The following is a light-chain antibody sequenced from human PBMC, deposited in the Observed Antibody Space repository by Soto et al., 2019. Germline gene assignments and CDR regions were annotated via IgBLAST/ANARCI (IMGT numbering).Light chain of an antibody. CDR1: QSISSW. V-gene: IGKV1-39*01. Sequence: DIQMTQSPSTLSSSIGDRVTITCRGSQSISSWLAWYQQKPGKAPKLLIYAASSLQSGVPSTFSGSGSGTDFTLTISSLQPEDFATYYCQQSYSTLTWTFGQGTKVDIK. J-gene: IGKJ1*01. CDR3: QQSYSTLTWT. CDR2: AAS.